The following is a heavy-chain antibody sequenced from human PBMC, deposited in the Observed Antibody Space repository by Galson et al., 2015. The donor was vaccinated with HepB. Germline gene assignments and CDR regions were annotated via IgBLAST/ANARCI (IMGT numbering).Heavy chain of an antibody. Sequence: TLSLTCTVSGGSVSSYYWSWIRQPPGKGLEWIGYIYYSGSTNYNPSLKSRVTISVDTSKNQFSLKLSSVTAADTAVYYCARDNIETYCGGDCYGVGAFDIWGQGTMVTVSS. CDR2: IYYSGST. V-gene: IGHV4-59*02. CDR3: ARDNIETYCGGDCYGVGAFDI. J-gene: IGHJ3*02. CDR1: GGSVSSYY. D-gene: IGHD2-21*02.